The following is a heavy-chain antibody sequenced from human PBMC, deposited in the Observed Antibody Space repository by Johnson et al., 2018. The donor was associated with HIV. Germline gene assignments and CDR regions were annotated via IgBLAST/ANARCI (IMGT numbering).Heavy chain of an antibody. Sequence: VQVVESGGGVVQPGRSLRLSCAASGFTFSSYAMHWVRQAPGKGLEWVAVISYDGSNKYYADSVKGRFTLSRANSKNTLYLQMNSLRAEDSALYYCARDRREYEWEEWASDYYDFGREFPCQDPRGVVGTFDIWGQGTMVTVSS. D-gene: IGHD3-3*01. CDR3: ARDRREYEWEEWASDYYDFGREFPCQDPRGVVGTFDI. CDR2: ISYDGSNK. CDR1: GFTFSSYA. J-gene: IGHJ3*02. V-gene: IGHV3-30-3*01.